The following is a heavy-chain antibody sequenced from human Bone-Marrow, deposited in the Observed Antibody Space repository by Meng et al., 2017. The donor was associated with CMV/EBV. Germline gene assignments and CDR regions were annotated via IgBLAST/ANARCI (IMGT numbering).Heavy chain of an antibody. Sequence: GESLKISCAASGFTFSTYAMTWVRQAPGKGLDWVSGISSSGGSTYYADSVKGRFTISRDNDKNSPYLQMNSLRAEDTAVYYCARLSGQPWVVPAARYYYYGMDVWGQGTTVTVSS. CDR3: ARLSGQPWVVPAARYYYYGMDV. J-gene: IGHJ6*01. D-gene: IGHD2-2*01. CDR1: GFTFSTYA. V-gene: IGHV3-23*01. CDR2: ISSSGGST.